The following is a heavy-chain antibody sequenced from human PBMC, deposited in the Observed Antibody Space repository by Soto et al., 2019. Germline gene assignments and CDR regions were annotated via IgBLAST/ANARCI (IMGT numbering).Heavy chain of an antibody. CDR1: GGSISSGGYY. CDR3: ASSTIRSGSLLGSFDY. V-gene: IGHV4-31*03. J-gene: IGHJ4*02. Sequence: SETLSLTCTVSGGSISSGGYYWSWIRQHPGKGLEWIGYIYYSGSTYYNPSLKSRVTISVDTSKNQFSLKLSSVTAADTAVYYCASSTIRSGSLLGSFDYWGQGTLVTVSS. CDR2: IYYSGST. D-gene: IGHD3-10*01.